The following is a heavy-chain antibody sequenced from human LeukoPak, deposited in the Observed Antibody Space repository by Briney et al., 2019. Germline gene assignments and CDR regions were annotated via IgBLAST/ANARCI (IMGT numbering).Heavy chain of an antibody. Sequence: SETLSFTCTVSGGSISSYYWSWIRQPPGKGLEWIGYIYHSGSTKYNPSLKSRVTISVDTSKNQFSLKLSSVTAADTAVYYCARVLTGSKFDPWGQGTLVTVSS. V-gene: IGHV4-59*01. CDR3: ARVLTGSKFDP. CDR2: IYHSGST. CDR1: GGSISSYY. J-gene: IGHJ5*02. D-gene: IGHD3-9*01.